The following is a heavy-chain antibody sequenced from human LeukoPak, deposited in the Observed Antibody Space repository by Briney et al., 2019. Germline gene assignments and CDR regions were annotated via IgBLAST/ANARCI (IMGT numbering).Heavy chain of an antibody. CDR2: ISGSGGTT. V-gene: IGHV3-23*01. Sequence: PGGSLRLSCAASGFTFSSYAMSWVRQAPGKGLEWVSGISGSGGTTYYAGSVKGRFTISRDNSKNTLYLQMNSLRAEDTAVYYCAKDRGSGSQGLFDYWGQGTLVTVSS. CDR1: GFTFSSYA. CDR3: AKDRGSGSQGLFDY. J-gene: IGHJ4*02. D-gene: IGHD1-26*01.